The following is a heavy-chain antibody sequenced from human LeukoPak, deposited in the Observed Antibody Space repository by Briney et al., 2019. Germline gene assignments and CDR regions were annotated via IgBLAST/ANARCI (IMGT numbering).Heavy chain of an antibody. CDR1: GGTFSSYA. Sequence: ASVKVSCKASGGTFSSYAISWVRQAPGRGLEWMGGIIPIFGTANYAQKFQGRVTITADESTSTAYMELSSLRSEDTAVYYCARGDIVVVPAATDYYYMDVWGKGTTVTVSS. V-gene: IGHV1-69*13. CDR2: IIPIFGTA. CDR3: ARGDIVVVPAATDYYYMDV. D-gene: IGHD2-2*01. J-gene: IGHJ6*03.